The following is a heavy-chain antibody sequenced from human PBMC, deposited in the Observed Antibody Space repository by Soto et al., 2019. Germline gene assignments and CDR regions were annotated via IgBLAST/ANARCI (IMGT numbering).Heavy chain of an antibody. CDR1: GYTFTSYG. V-gene: IGHV1-18*01. CDR3: ARARVVTVRGWFDP. J-gene: IGHJ5*02. D-gene: IGHD2-21*02. CDR2: ISAYNGNT. Sequence: VASVKVSCKASGYTFTSYGISWVRQAPGQGLEWMGWISAYNGNTNYAQKLQGRVTMTTDTSTSTAYMELRSLRSDDTAVYYCARARVVTVRGWFDPWGQGTLVTVSS.